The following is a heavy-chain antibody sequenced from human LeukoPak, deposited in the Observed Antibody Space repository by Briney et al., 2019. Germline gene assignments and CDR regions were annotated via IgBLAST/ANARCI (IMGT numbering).Heavy chain of an antibody. D-gene: IGHD3-3*01. Sequence: PSETLSLTCTVSGGSISSSSYYWGWIRQPPGQGLEWIGSSYYSGSTYYNPSLKSRVTISVDTSKNQFSLKLSSVTAADTAVYYCARDRITIFGVVNPYGMDVWGQGTTVTVSS. CDR1: GGSISSSSYY. V-gene: IGHV4-39*07. CDR3: ARDRITIFGVVNPYGMDV. CDR2: SYYSGST. J-gene: IGHJ6*02.